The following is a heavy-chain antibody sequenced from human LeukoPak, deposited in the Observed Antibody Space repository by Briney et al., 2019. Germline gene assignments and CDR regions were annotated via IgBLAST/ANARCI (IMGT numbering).Heavy chain of an antibody. CDR3: GRAGDY. CDR2: ISGTSNYI. V-gene: IGHV3-21*06. Sequence: GGSLRLSCAASGFTFSNYYMNRVRQAPGKGLEWISSISGTSNYIFYADSMKGRFIASRDNAKNSLFLQINSLRAEDTAVYYCGRAGDYWGQGTLVTVSS. CDR1: GFTFSNYY. J-gene: IGHJ4*02. D-gene: IGHD7-27*01.